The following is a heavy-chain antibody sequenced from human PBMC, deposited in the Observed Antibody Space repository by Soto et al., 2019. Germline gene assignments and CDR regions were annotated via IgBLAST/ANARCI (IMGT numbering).Heavy chain of an antibody. D-gene: IGHD3-16*02. CDR1: GFTFSSYA. Sequence: EVQLLESGGGLVQPGGSLRLSCAASGFTFSSYAMSWVRQAPGKGLEWVSAISGSDGSTYYADSVKGRFTISRDNSKNTLYLQRNSLRAEDTAVYYCASQSYYDYIWGSYLFDYWGQGTLVTVSS. J-gene: IGHJ4*02. V-gene: IGHV3-23*01. CDR3: ASQSYYDYIWGSYLFDY. CDR2: ISGSDGST.